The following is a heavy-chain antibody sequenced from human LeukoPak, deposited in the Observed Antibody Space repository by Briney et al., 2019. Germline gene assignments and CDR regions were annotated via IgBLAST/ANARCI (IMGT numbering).Heavy chain of an antibody. V-gene: IGHV3-7*01. CDR3: ASVRRGFGESAKYYAYYYMGV. J-gene: IGHJ6*03. D-gene: IGHD3-10*01. Sequence: GSLRLSCAASGFTFSSYWMSWVRQAPGKGLEWVANIKQDGSEKYYVDSVKGRFTISRDNAKNSLYLQMNSLRAEDTAVYYCASVRRGFGESAKYYAYYYMGVWGKGTTVTISS. CDR2: IKQDGSEK. CDR1: GFTFSSYW.